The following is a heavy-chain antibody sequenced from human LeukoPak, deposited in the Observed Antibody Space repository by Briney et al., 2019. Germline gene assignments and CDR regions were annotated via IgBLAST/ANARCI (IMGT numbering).Heavy chain of an antibody. J-gene: IGHJ4*02. D-gene: IGHD6-13*01. CDR3: ARVCANWYEDY. CDR1: GFTFSSYS. CDR2: ITTTFYT. V-gene: IGHV3-21*01. Sequence: GGSLRLSCAASGFTFSSYSFNWVRQVPGKGLEWVSSITTTFYTYYTDSVKGRFTISRDNAKNSLYLQMISLRAEDTAVYYCARVCANWYEDYWGQGTLVTVSS.